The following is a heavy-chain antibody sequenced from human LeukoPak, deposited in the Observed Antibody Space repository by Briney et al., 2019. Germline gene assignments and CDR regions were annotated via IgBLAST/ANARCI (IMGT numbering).Heavy chain of an antibody. D-gene: IGHD6-13*01. V-gene: IGHV3-30*02. CDR2: IRYDGSNK. Sequence: PGGSLRLSCAASGFTFSSYGMHWVRQAPGKGLEWVAFIRYDGSNKYYADSVKGRFTISRDNSKNTLYLRMNSLRAEDTAVYYCAKDLGVHRAACAYWGQGTLVTVSS. CDR3: AKDLGVHRAACAY. J-gene: IGHJ4*02. CDR1: GFTFSSYG.